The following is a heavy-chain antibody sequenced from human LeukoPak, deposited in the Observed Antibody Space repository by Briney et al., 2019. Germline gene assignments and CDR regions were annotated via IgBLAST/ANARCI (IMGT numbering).Heavy chain of an antibody. CDR1: GAPITSSNYD. CDR2: IYYSGST. J-gene: IGHJ4*02. D-gene: IGHD6-13*01. V-gene: IGHV4-61*05. CDR3: ARDILATSIAAPYY. Sequence: SETLSLTCSVSGAPITSSNYDWGWIRQPPGKGLEWIGYIYYSGSTNYNPSLKSRVTMSVDTSKNQFSLRLGSVNAADTAVYCCARDILATSIAAPYYWGQGTLVTVSS.